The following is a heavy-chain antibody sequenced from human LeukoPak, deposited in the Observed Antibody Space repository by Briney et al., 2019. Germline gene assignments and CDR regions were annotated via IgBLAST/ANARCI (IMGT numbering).Heavy chain of an antibody. Sequence: SETLSLTCTVSGGSISSYSWAWVRQSPGKGLEYIGYISYNGSANYNPSLKRRVTISVDTSKDQFSLKLSSVTVADTAVYYCARGYGSGSYYTPYYYYYGMDVWGQGTTVTVSS. CDR2: ISYNGSA. CDR1: GGSISSYS. V-gene: IGHV4-59*01. CDR3: ARGYGSGSYYTPYYYYYGMDV. D-gene: IGHD3-10*01. J-gene: IGHJ6*02.